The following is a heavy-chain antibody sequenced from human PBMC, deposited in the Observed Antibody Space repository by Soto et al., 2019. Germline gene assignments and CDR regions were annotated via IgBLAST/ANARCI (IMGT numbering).Heavy chain of an antibody. CDR3: ARYTNFSHYYPGVDV. CDR1: GVSISSGDYY. D-gene: IGHD2-8*01. CDR2: IYYSGNT. J-gene: IGHJ6*02. V-gene: IGHV4-30-4*01. Sequence: QVQLQESGPGLVKPSQSVSLTCTVSGVSISSGDYYWSWIRQPPGKGLEWIGYIYYSGNTNYAPSLGSRLTISIDTSRNQFSLHLMSVTAADTAIYYCARYTNFSHYYPGVDVWGQGTTVTVSS.